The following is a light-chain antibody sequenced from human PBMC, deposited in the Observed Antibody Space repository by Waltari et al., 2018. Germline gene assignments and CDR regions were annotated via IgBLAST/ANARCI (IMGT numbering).Light chain of an antibody. CDR2: GAS. J-gene: IGKJ3*01. CDR3: QLFGISPLFT. CDR1: QTVSSSY. V-gene: IGKV3-20*01. Sequence: EIVLTQSPGTLSLSPGERATLSCRASQTVSSSYLAWYQQKPGQAPRLLIYGASSRATGIPGRFSGSGSGTDFTLTISRLEPEDFAVYYGQLFGISPLFTFGPGTKVDI.